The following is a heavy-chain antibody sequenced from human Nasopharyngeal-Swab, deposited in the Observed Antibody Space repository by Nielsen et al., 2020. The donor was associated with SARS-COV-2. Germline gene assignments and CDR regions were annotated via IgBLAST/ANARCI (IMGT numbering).Heavy chain of an antibody. Sequence: GGSLRLSCKGSGYSFTSNWIGWVRQMPGKGLEWMGIIYPGDSDTRYSPSFQGQVTISADKSISTAYLQWSSLKASDTAMYYCARSSYGDYFDYWGQGTLVTVSS. D-gene: IGHD4-17*01. J-gene: IGHJ4*02. CDR1: GYSFTSNW. V-gene: IGHV5-51*01. CDR2: IYPGDSDT. CDR3: ARSSYGDYFDY.